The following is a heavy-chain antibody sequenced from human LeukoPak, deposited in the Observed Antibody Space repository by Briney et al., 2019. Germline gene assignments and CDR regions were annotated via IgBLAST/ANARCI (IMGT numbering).Heavy chain of an antibody. V-gene: IGHV4-34*01. CDR1: GGSFSGYY. D-gene: IGHD2-15*01. J-gene: IGHJ6*03. CDR2: INRSGST. CDR3: ARDGCGGSCFHYYYYYMDV. Sequence: PSETLSLTCAVYGGSFSGYYWSWIRQPPGKGLEWIGEINRSGSTNYNPSLKSRVTISIDTSKNQFSLKLSSVTAADTAVYYCARDGCGGSCFHYYYYYMDVWGKGTTVTISS.